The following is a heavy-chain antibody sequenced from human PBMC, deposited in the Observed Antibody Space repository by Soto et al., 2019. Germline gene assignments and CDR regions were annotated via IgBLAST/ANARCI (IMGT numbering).Heavy chain of an antibody. V-gene: IGHV3-23*01. D-gene: IGHD1-1*01. CDR3: AKDNYERPTRWSMDV. CDR2: ISGSGGST. CDR1: GFTFSSYA. J-gene: IGHJ6*02. Sequence: EVQLLESGGGLVQPGGSLRLSCAASGFTFSSYAMSWVRQAPGKGLEWVSAISGSGGSTYYADSVKGRFTISRDNSKNTLYLQMNSRRAEDTAVYYCAKDNYERPTRWSMDVWGQGTTVTVSS.